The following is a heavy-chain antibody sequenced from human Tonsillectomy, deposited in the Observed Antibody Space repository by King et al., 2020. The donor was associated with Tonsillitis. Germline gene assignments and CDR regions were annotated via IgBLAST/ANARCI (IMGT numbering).Heavy chain of an antibody. CDR1: GFTFSGSA. V-gene: IGHV3-73*02. J-gene: IGHJ4*02. Sequence: VQLVESGGGLVQPGGSLKLSCAASGFTFSGSAMHWVRQASGKGLEWVGRIRSKANSYATAYAASVKGRFTIPRDDSKNTAYLQMNSLKTEDTAVYYCMAGATNFDYWGQGTLVTVSS. CDR3: MAGATNFDY. CDR2: IRSKANSYAT. D-gene: IGHD1-26*01.